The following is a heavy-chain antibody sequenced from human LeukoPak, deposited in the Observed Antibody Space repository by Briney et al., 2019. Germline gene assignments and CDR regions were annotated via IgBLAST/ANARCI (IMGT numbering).Heavy chain of an antibody. Sequence: GESLKISCKGSGYRFTSNWIGWVRQKPGKGLEWMGIIWPGDSDTRYSPSFQGQVTMSADKSISTAYLQWSSLKASDTAIYYCARRGDSSRSFDIWGQGTMVTVSS. CDR3: ARRGDSSRSFDI. D-gene: IGHD3-16*01. CDR1: GYRFTSNW. V-gene: IGHV5-51*01. CDR2: IWPGDSDT. J-gene: IGHJ3*02.